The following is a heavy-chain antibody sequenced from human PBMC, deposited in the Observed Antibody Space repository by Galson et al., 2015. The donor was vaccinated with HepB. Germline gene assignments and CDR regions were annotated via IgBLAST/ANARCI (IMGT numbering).Heavy chain of an antibody. Sequence: SLRLSCAASGFTFSSYAMHWVRQAPGKGLEWVAVISYDGSNKYYADSVKGRFTISRDNSKNTLYLQMNSLRAEDTAVYYCARAPAAGGESRGDFRFDYWGQGTLVTVSS. CDR2: ISYDGSNK. D-gene: IGHD6-25*01. CDR1: GFTFSSYA. V-gene: IGHV3-30-3*01. J-gene: IGHJ4*02. CDR3: ARAPAAGGESRGDFRFDY.